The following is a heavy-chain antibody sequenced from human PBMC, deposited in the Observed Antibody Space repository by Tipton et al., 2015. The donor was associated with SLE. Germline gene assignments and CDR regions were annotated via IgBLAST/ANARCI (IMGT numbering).Heavy chain of an antibody. CDR2: IYHSGST. D-gene: IGHD2-8*02. V-gene: IGHV4-38-2*02. J-gene: IGHJ4*02. Sequence: TLSLTCTVSGSSSSSGYFWGWIRQPPGKGLELIGTIYHSGSTYYNPSLKSRVTISVDTSKNQFSLKLSSVTAADTAVYYCARHAGYCSGGVCNFDYWGQGTLVTVSS. CDR3: ARHAGYCSGGVCNFDY. CDR1: GSSSSSGYF.